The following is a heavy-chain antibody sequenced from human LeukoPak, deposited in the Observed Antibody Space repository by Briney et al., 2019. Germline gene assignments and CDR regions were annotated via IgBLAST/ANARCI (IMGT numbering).Heavy chain of an antibody. V-gene: IGHV1-2*02. CDR2: INPNSGGT. CDR3: ARGGRLTMVLGIYY. CDR1: GYTFTGYY. Sequence: ASVKVSCKASGYTFTGYYMHWVRQAPGQGPEWMGWINPNSGGTNYAQKLQGRVTMTRDTSISTAYMELSRLRADDTAVYYCARGGRLTMVLGIYYWGQGTLVTVSS. D-gene: IGHD3-10*01. J-gene: IGHJ4*02.